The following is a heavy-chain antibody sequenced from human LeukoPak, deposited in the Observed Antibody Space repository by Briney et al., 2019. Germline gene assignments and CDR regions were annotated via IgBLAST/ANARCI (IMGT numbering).Heavy chain of an antibody. CDR3: AMLKNP. V-gene: IGHV3-30-3*01. Sequence: PGGSLRLSCAASGFTFSSYAMHWVRQAPGKGLEWVAVISYDGSNKYYADSVKGRFTISRDNSENTLYLQMNSLRAEDTAVYYCAMLKNPWGQGTLVTVSS. CDR2: ISYDGSNK. CDR1: GFTFSSYA. J-gene: IGHJ5*02. D-gene: IGHD4/OR15-4a*01.